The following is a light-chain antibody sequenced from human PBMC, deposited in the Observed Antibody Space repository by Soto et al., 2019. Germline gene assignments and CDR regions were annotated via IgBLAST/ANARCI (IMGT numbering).Light chain of an antibody. J-gene: IGLJ1*01. CDR3: CSYGGTFYV. Sequence: QSVLTQPASVSGSPGQSITISCSGTSSDIGSYNHVAWYQQFPGKSPKLMIYAVSDRPPGGSDRFSGSKSGITASLTISGLQAEDEADYYCCSYGGTFYVFGTGTKVTVL. V-gene: IGLV2-14*03. CDR2: AVS. CDR1: SSDIGSYNH.